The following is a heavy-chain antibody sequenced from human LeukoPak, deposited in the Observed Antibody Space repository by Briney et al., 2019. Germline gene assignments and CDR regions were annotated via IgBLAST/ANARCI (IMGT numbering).Heavy chain of an antibody. V-gene: IGHV3-23*01. D-gene: IGHD3-22*01. J-gene: IGHJ4*02. Sequence: GGSLRLSCAPSGFTFSTYAMIWVRQAPGKGLEWVSAISGSGGSTYYADSVKGRFTISRDNSKNTLYLQMNSLRAEDTAVYYCAKEGGYYYDSSGSFDYWGQGTLVTVSS. CDR2: ISGSGGST. CDR1: GFTFSTYA. CDR3: AKEGGYYYDSSGSFDY.